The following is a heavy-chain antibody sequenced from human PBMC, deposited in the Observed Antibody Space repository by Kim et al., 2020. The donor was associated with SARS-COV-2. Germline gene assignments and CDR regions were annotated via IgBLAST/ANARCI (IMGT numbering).Heavy chain of an antibody. CDR3: AKDRQSVGTIYVECDY. CDR2: VTDNGGTT. Sequence: GGSLRLSCAVSGFIFSNYAMSWVRQAPGKGLEWVSAVTDNGGTTYYADSVKGRFTISRDNSKNTLYLQMNSLRAEDTAVYCCAKDRQSVGTIYVECDYWGQGTLVTVSS. V-gene: IGHV3-23*01. J-gene: IGHJ4*02. CDR1: GFIFSNYA. D-gene: IGHD5-12*01.